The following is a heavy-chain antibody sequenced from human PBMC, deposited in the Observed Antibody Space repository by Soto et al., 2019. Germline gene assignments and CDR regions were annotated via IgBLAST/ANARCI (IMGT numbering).Heavy chain of an antibody. CDR1: GASIGSGDDY. V-gene: IGHV4-30-4*08. CDR3: AKYQLPEFDP. Sequence: KPSETLSLTCSVSGASIGSGDDYWTWIRQSPGKGLEWIGYISDSGSTFYNPSLRSRLTIALDTSKNHFSLKLNSVTAADTAVYYCAKYQLPEFDPWGQGIPVTVSS. CDR2: ISDSGST. D-gene: IGHD2-2*01. J-gene: IGHJ5*02.